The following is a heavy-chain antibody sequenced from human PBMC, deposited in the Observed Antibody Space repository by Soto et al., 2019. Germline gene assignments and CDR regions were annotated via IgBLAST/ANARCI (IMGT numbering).Heavy chain of an antibody. Sequence: QVQLVQSGAEVKKPGSSVKVSCKASGGTFSSYAISWVRQAPGQGLEWMGGIIPISGTANYTQKFQARVTLTADESTSTAYMELSSLRSEATAVYYCARSQGSSTSLEIYYYYYYGMDVWGQGPRVTVSS. D-gene: IGHD2-2*01. J-gene: IGHJ6*02. CDR1: GGTFSSYA. V-gene: IGHV1-69*01. CDR3: ARSQGSSTSLEIYYYYYYGMDV. CDR2: IIPISGTA.